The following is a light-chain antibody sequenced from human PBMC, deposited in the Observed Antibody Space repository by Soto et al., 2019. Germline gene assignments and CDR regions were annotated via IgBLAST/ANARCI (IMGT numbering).Light chain of an antibody. CDR3: SSYTTSNTRQIV. Sequence: QSALTQPASVSGSPGQSITITCTGTSSDVGGYNYVSWYQHHPGKAPKLMIFDVSNRPPGVSNRFSGSKSGNTASLTISGLQPEDEADYYCSSYTTSNTRQIVFGTGTMVTVL. J-gene: IGLJ1*01. CDR2: DVS. CDR1: SSDVGGYNY. V-gene: IGLV2-14*03.